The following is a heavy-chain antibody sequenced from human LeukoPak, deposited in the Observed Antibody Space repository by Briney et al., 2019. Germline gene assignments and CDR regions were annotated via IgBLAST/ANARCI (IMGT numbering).Heavy chain of an antibody. J-gene: IGHJ4*02. V-gene: IGHV3-13*01. CDR3: ARGITVGYCSSTSCYSSTAFDY. CDR2: IGIAVEA. CDR1: GLTFRSYD. Sequence: GSLRLSGAPSGLTFRSYDRNWVRQATGKGLKWVSAIGIAVEAYYPGSVEGRLTISRENAKNSLYLQMNSLRAGETAVYYCARGITVGYCSSTSCYSSTAFDYWGQGTLVTVSS. D-gene: IGHD2-2*02.